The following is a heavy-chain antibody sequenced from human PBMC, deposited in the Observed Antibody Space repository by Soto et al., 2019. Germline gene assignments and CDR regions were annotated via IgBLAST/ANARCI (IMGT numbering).Heavy chain of an antibody. V-gene: IGHV3-73*01. D-gene: IGHD3-22*01. CDR3: ASLIYDSSNFYDNDY. CDR2: SRSKANNYAT. CDR1: GGSISTNY. Sequence: ETLSLTCTVSGGSISTNYWSWIRQPPGKGLEWVARSRSKANNYATTYAASVKGRFTISRDESKNTTYLQMNSLKTEDTAIYYCASLIYDSSNFYDNDYWGQGTLVTVSS. J-gene: IGHJ4*02.